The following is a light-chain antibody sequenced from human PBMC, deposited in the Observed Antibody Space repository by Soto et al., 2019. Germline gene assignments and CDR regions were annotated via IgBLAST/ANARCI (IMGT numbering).Light chain of an antibody. Sequence: DIQMTQSPSSLSASLGDRVTITCRASETIIQYLNWYQQKPGKVPNLLIYGASSLQSGVPSRFSGSGSGTDFTLTISSLQPEDFATYYCQQSYNTLMYTFGQGTKLEIK. CDR2: GAS. CDR1: ETIIQY. CDR3: QQSYNTLMYT. J-gene: IGKJ2*01. V-gene: IGKV1-39*01.